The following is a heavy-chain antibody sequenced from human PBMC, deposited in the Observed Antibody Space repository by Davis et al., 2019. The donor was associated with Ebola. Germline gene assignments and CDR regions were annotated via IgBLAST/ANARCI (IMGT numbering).Heavy chain of an antibody. Sequence: PGGSLRLSCAASGFTFSSYWMNWVRQAPGKGLEWVSYISSSSSTIYYADSVKGRFTISRDNAKNSLYLQMNSLRDEDTAVYYCARARYSSSWPRCLDVWGQGTTVTVSS. D-gene: IGHD6-13*01. V-gene: IGHV3-48*02. CDR1: GFTFSSYW. CDR2: ISSSSSTI. J-gene: IGHJ6*02. CDR3: ARARYSSSWPRCLDV.